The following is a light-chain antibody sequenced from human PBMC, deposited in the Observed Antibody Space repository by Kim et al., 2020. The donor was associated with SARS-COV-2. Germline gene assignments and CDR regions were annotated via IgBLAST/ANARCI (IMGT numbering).Light chain of an antibody. Sequence: LSPGQTASITCSGDKLGDKYACWYQQKPCQSPVLVIYQDSKRPSGIPERFSGSNSGNTATLTISGTQAMDEADYYCQAWDSSTWVFGGGTQLTVL. CDR1: KLGDKY. J-gene: IGLJ3*02. CDR3: QAWDSSTWV. V-gene: IGLV3-1*01. CDR2: QDS.